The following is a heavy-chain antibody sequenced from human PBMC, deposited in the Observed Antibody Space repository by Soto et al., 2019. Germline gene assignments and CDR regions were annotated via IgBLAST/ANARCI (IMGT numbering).Heavy chain of an antibody. CDR1: GFTFSSYA. V-gene: IGHV3-23*01. J-gene: IGHJ4*02. CDR3: AKDLFEGELIGGGQGRRFDY. CDR2: ISGSGGST. D-gene: IGHD3-10*01. Sequence: GGSLRLSCAASGFTFSSYAMSWVRQAPGKGLEWVSAISGSGGSTYYADSVKGRFTISRDKSKNTLYLQMNSLRAEDTAVYYCAKDLFEGELIGGGQGRRFDYWGQGTLVTVSS.